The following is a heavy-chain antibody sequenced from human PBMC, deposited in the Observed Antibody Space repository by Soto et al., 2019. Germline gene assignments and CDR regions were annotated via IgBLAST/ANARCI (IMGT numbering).Heavy chain of an antibody. CDR2: LYWHDNT. J-gene: IGHJ4*02. D-gene: IGHD2-2*02. CDR3: TRIQYTRATDY. V-gene: IGHV2-5*01. CDR1: GFSLSASGEG. Sequence: SGPTLVNPTQTLTLTCTVSGFSLSASGEGVGWIRQPPGKALEWLGVLYWHDNTRYTRYSPSLKNRLAITEDTSKNQVVLTLTNMDPVDTAKYYCTRIQYTRATDYWGQGTLVTVSS.